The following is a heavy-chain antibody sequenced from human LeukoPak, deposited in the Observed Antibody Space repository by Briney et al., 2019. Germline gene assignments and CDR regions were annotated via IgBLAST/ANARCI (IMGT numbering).Heavy chain of an antibody. J-gene: IGHJ4*02. V-gene: IGHV4-34*01. CDR3: ARVGGGWKTDY. CDR2: INHSGST. CDR1: GGSFSGYY. Sequence: PETLSLTCAVYGGSFSGYYWSWIRQPPGKGLEWIGEINHSGSTNYNPSLKSRVTISVDTSKNQFSLKLSSVTAADTAVYYCARVGGGWKTDYWGQGTLVTVSS. D-gene: IGHD6-19*01.